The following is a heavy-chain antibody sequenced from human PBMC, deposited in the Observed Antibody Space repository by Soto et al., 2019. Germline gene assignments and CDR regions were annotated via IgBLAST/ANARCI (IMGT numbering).Heavy chain of an antibody. CDR1: GYTFTSYG. CDR3: ARVYDFWSGDSNPFDY. J-gene: IGHJ4*02. D-gene: IGHD3-3*01. Sequence: QVQLVQSGAEVKKPGASVKVSCKASGYTFTSYGISWVRQAPGQGLEWMGWISVYNGNTNYAQIPQGRVTMTTDTSTSTAYMELRSLRSDDTAVYYCARVYDFWSGDSNPFDYWGQGTLVTVSS. CDR2: ISVYNGNT. V-gene: IGHV1-18*01.